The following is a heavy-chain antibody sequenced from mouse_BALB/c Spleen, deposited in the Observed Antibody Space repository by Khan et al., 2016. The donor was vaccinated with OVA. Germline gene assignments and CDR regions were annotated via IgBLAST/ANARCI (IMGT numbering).Heavy chain of an antibody. CDR2: ISPNNDGY. V-gene: IGHV1S136*01. J-gene: IGHJ3*01. D-gene: IGHD1-1*01. CDR1: GYTFTSYV. CDR3: LRSLFSYGSAYEWFDY. Sequence: EVQLQQSGPELVKPGASVKMSCKASGYTFTSYVMHWVKQKPGQGLEWIGYISPNNDGYKYNEKFRGKATLTSDKSYSTAYMELSSLTYEDSAVYYLLRSLFSYGSAYEWFDYWGQGTLVTVSA.